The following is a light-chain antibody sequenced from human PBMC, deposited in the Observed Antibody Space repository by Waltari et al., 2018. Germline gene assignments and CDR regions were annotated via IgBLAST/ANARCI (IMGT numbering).Light chain of an antibody. CDR1: SFNIGYNF. Sequence: QSVLTQPPSASGLPGQRVIISCSGTSFNIGYNFVFWYNQNPGAAPKLLIYRNDQRPSGVPDRFSGSKSGTSASLAISGLRSEDEGDYYCAAWDGSVSAHVVFGGGTSVTVL. CDR2: RND. V-gene: IGLV1-47*01. J-gene: IGLJ2*01. CDR3: AAWDGSVSAHVV.